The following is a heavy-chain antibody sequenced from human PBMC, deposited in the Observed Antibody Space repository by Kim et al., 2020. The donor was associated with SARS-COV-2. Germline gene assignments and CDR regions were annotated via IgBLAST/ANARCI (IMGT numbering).Heavy chain of an antibody. J-gene: IGHJ4*02. V-gene: IGHV1-2*02. CDR2: INPNSGGT. CDR3: ARAFTIAAAGMGSDY. CDR1: GYTFTGYY. D-gene: IGHD6-13*01. Sequence: ASVKVSCKASGYTFTGYYMHWVRQAPGQGLEWMGWINPNSGGTNYAQKFQGRVTMTRDTSISTAYMELSRLRSDDTAVYYCARAFTIAAAGMGSDYWGQGTLVTVSS.